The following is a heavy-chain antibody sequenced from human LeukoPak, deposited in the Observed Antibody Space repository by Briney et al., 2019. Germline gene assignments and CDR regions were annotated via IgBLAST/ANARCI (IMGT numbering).Heavy chain of an antibody. J-gene: IGHJ5*02. CDR2: IRYDGSNK. D-gene: IGHD6-6*01. CDR1: GFTFSSYG. Sequence: GGSLRLSCAASGFTFSSYGMHWVRRAPGKGLEWVAFIRYDGSNKYYADSVKGRFTISRDNSKDTLYLQMNSLRAEDTAVYYCANGFRAARLPPVDPWGQGTLLTVSS. CDR3: ANGFRAARLPPVDP. V-gene: IGHV3-30*02.